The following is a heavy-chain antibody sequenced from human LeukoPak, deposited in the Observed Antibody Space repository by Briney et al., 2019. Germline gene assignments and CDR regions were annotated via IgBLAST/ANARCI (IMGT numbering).Heavy chain of an antibody. CDR2: IIPIFGTA. V-gene: IGHV1-69*13. CDR3: ARGGYSAEYCSSTSCYTFDY. Sequence: ASVKVSCKASGYTFTSYAMHWVRQAPGQGLEWMGGIIPIFGTANYAQKFQGRVTITADESTSTAYMELSSLRSEDTAVYYCARGGYSAEYCSSTSCYTFDYWGQGTLVTVSS. D-gene: IGHD2-2*02. J-gene: IGHJ4*02. CDR1: GYTFTSYA.